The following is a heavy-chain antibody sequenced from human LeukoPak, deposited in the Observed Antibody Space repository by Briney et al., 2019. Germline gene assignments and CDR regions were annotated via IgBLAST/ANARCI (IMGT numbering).Heavy chain of an antibody. CDR1: GFTFSNYG. CDR3: AKDRNLAAPVSDFDY. CDR2: ISYDGSNK. Sequence: GGSLRLSCAASGFTFSNYGMHWVRQAPGKGLEWVAVISYDGSNKYYADSVKGRFTISRDNSKNTLYLQMNSLRAEDTAVYYCAKDRNLAAPVSDFDYWGQGTLVTVSS. V-gene: IGHV3-30*19. J-gene: IGHJ4*02. D-gene: IGHD6-13*01.